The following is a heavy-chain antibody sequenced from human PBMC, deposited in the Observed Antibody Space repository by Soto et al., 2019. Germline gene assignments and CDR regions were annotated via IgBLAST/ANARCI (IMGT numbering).Heavy chain of an antibody. V-gene: IGHV4-34*01. Sequence: SETLSLTCAVYGGAFSCYYWSWIRQPPGKGLAWIGEINHSGSTNYNPSLKSRVTISVDTSKNQFSLKLSSVTAADTAVYYCARGRYYYGSGSYLVDYYYYGMDVWGQGTKVTVSS. J-gene: IGHJ6*02. CDR2: INHSGST. CDR3: ARGRYYYGSGSYLVDYYYYGMDV. D-gene: IGHD3-10*01. CDR1: GGAFSCYY.